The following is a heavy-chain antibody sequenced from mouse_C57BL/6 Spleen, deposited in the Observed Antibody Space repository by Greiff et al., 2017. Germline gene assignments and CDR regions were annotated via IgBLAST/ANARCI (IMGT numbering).Heavy chain of an antibody. CDR1: GYTFTSYW. J-gene: IGHJ3*01. CDR2: INPSNGGT. D-gene: IGHD2-4*01. Sequence: QVQLQQPGTELVKPGASVKLSCKASGYTFTSYWMHWVKQRPGQGLEWIGNINPSNGGTNYNETFKSKATMTVDKSSSTAYMQLSSLTTEDSAVYYCAREHDCDGGFAYWGQGTLVTVSA. V-gene: IGHV1-53*01. CDR3: AREHDCDGGFAY.